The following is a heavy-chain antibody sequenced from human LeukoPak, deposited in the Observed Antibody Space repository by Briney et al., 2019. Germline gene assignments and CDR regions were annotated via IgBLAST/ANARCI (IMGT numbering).Heavy chain of an antibody. CDR1: GGSISSYY. J-gene: IGHJ4*02. D-gene: IGHD3-10*02. V-gene: IGHV4-59*01. CDR2: IYYSGST. CDR3: ARDSGFTMFNGYFDY. Sequence: PSETLSLTCTVSGGSISSYYWSWIRQPPGKGLEWIGYIYYSGSTNYNPSLKSRVTISVDTSKNQFSLKLSSVTAADTAVYYCARDSGFTMFNGYFDYWGQGTLVTVSS.